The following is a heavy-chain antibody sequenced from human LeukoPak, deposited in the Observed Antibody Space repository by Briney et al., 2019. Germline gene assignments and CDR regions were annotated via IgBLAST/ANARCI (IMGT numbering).Heavy chain of an antibody. V-gene: IGHV3-21*01. Sequence: PGGSLRPSCAASGFTFSSYSMKWVRQAPGRGLEWVSSISSSSSYIYYADSVKGRFTISRDNAKHSLYLQMNSLRAEDTGVYYCARGGAAAVWYYWFDPWGQGTLVTVSS. J-gene: IGHJ5*02. D-gene: IGHD2-15*01. CDR2: ISSSSSYI. CDR1: GFTFSSYS. CDR3: ARGGAAAVWYYWFDP.